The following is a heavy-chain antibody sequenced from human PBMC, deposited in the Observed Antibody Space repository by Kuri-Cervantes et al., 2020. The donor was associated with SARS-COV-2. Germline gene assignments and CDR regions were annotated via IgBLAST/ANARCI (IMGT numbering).Heavy chain of an antibody. CDR1: GYSISSGYY. J-gene: IGHJ4*02. CDR2: IYHSGST. CDR3: AREWAYIAAAALETDY. D-gene: IGHD6-13*01. V-gene: IGHV4-38-2*02. Sequence: ESLKISCAVSGYSISSGYYWGWIRQPPGKGLEWIGSIYHSGSTYYNPSLKSRVTISVDTSKNQFSLKLSSVTAADTAVYYCAREWAYIAAAALETDYWGQGTLVTVSS.